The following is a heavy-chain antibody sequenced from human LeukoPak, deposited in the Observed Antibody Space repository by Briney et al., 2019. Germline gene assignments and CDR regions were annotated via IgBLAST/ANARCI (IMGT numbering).Heavy chain of an antibody. D-gene: IGHD3-3*01. CDR3: AKDVTMTPYYFDY. CDR2: ISGSGGGT. CDR1: GFTFSSYA. J-gene: IGHJ4*02. V-gene: IGHV3-23*01. Sequence: QSGGSLRLSCAASGFTFSSYAMSWVRQAPGKGLEWVSAISGSGGGTYYADSVKGRFTISRDNAKNTLYLQMNSLRAEDTAVYYCAKDVTMTPYYFDYWGQGTLVTVSS.